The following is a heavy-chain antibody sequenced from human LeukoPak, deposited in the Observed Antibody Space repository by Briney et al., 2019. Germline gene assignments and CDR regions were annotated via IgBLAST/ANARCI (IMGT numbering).Heavy chain of an antibody. V-gene: IGHV4-4*07. J-gene: IGHJ5*02. Sequence: SETLSLTCTVSGGSISSYYWSWIRQPAGKGLEWIGRIYTSGSTNYNPSLKSRVTMSVDTSKNQFSLKLSSVTAADTAVYYCAREIGAFGVVAGWFDPWGQGALVTVSS. D-gene: IGHD3-3*01. CDR1: GGSISSYY. CDR3: AREIGAFGVVAGWFDP. CDR2: IYTSGST.